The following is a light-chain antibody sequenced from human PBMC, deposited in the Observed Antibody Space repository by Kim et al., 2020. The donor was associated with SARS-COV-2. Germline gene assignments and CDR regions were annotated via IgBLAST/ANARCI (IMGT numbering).Light chain of an antibody. Sequence: CPLSIGYSNYKVDWYQQRPGKGPRFVMRVGTGGIVGSKGDGIPDRFSVLGSGLNRYLTIKNSQEEDESDYHCGADHGSGSNFVWVFGGGTQLTVL. V-gene: IGLV9-49*01. CDR1: IGYSNYK. CDR2: VGTGGIVG. J-gene: IGLJ3*02. CDR3: GADHGSGSNFVWV.